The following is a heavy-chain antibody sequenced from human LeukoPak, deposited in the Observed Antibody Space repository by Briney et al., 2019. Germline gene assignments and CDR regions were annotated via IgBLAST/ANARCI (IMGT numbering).Heavy chain of an antibody. CDR1: GYTFTSYG. Sequence: ASVKLSCKASGYTFTSYGISWVRQAPGQALEWMGWISAYNGNTNYAQKLQGRVTMTTDTSTSTAYMELRSLRSDDTAVYYCARDPYRGSGWYRGDYWGQGTLVTVSS. V-gene: IGHV1-18*01. CDR3: ARDPYRGSGWYRGDY. D-gene: IGHD6-19*01. CDR2: ISAYNGNT. J-gene: IGHJ4*02.